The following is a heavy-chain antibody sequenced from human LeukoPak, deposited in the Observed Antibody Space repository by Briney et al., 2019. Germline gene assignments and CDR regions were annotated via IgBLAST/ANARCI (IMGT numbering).Heavy chain of an antibody. CDR3: ARVITRAYYYYMDV. J-gene: IGHJ6*03. D-gene: IGHD3-16*01. V-gene: IGHV4-61*01. CDR2: IYYSGST. Sequence: SQTLSLTCTVSGGSISSGSYYWSWIRQPPGKGLEWIGYIYYSGSTNYNPSLKSRVTISVDTSKNQFSLKLSSVTAADTAVYYCARVITRAYYYYMDVWGKGTTVTVSS. CDR1: GGSISSGSYY.